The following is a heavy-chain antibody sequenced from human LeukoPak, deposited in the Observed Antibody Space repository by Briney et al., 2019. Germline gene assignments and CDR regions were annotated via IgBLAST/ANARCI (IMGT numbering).Heavy chain of an antibody. J-gene: IGHJ4*02. V-gene: IGHV4-59*01. Sequence: SETLSLTCTVSGGSISSYYWSWIRQPPGKGLEWIGYIYYSGSTNYNPSLKSRVTISVDTSKNQFSLKLSSVTAADTAVYYCARAAYSSGWFNFDYWGQGTLVTVSS. CDR2: IYYSGST. CDR3: ARAAYSSGWFNFDY. D-gene: IGHD6-19*01. CDR1: GGSISSYY.